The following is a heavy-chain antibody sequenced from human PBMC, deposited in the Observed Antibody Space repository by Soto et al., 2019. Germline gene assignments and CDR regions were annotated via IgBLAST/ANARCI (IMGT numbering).Heavy chain of an antibody. Sequence: GASVKVSCKASGGTFSSYAISWVRQAPGQGLEWMGGIIPIFGTANYAQKFQGRVTITADESTSTAHMELSSLRSEDTAVYYCATVLDKARKREFGYYYYYGMDVWGQGTTVTVSS. V-gene: IGHV1-69*13. CDR3: ATVLDKARKREFGYYYYYGMDV. J-gene: IGHJ6*02. D-gene: IGHD5-18*01. CDR1: GGTFSSYA. CDR2: IIPIFGTA.